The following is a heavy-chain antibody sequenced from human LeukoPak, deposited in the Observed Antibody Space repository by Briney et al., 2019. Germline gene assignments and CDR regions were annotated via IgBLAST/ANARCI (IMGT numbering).Heavy chain of an antibody. Sequence: GASVKVSCEASGYTFTTYAMHWVRQAPGQGLEWMGWINAGTVNTKYSQKFQGKVTITRDTSASTVYMELSSLRPEDTAVYYCAREYSSSSGRTFDYWGQGTLVTVSS. CDR1: GYTFTTYA. D-gene: IGHD6-6*01. J-gene: IGHJ4*02. V-gene: IGHV1-3*01. CDR3: AREYSSSSGRTFDY. CDR2: INAGTVNT.